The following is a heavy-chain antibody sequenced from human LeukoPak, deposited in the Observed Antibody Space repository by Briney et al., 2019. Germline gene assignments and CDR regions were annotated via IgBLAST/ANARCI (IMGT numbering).Heavy chain of an antibody. Sequence: SETLSLTCTVSGGSTSSYYWSWIRQPAGKGLEWIGRIYTSGSTNYNPSLKSRVTMSVDTSKNQFSLKLSSVTAADTAVYYCAREYYDFWSGYPYYYYYYYMDVWGKGTTVTVSS. V-gene: IGHV4-4*07. CDR2: IYTSGST. D-gene: IGHD3-3*01. J-gene: IGHJ6*03. CDR1: GGSTSSYY. CDR3: AREYYDFWSGYPYYYYYYYMDV.